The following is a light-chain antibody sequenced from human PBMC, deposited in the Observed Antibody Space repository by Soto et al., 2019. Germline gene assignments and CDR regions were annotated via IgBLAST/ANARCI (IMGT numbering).Light chain of an antibody. CDR2: EVT. CDR3: CSYAGSSTXV. Sequence: QSALTQPASVSGSPGQSITISCTGTSSDVGSYNLVSWYQQHPGKAPKFMIFEVTQRLSGVSNRFSGSKSGNTASLTISGLQAEDEADYYCCSYAGSSTXVFGTGTKVTV. J-gene: IGLJ1*01. CDR1: SSDVGSYNL. V-gene: IGLV2-23*02.